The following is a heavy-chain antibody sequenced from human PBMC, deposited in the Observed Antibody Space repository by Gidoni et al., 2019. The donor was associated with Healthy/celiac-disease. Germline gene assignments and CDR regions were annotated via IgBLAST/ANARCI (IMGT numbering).Heavy chain of an antibody. CDR3: ARMQTPRAGYGMDV. V-gene: IGHV4-31*03. CDR2: IYYSGRT. J-gene: IGHJ6*02. Sequence: QVQLQESGPGLVKPSQTLSLTCTVSGGPISSGGYYWSWLRQHPGKGLEWIGYIYYSGRTYYNPSLKSRVTISVDTSKNQFSMKLSSVTAADTAVYYCARMQTPRAGYGMDVWGQGTTVTVSS. CDR1: GGPISSGGYY.